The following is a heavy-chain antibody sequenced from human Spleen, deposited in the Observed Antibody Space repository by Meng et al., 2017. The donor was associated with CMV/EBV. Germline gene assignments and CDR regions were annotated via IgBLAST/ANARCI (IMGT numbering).Heavy chain of an antibody. CDR2: ISSSGTKT. D-gene: IGHD4-23*01. V-gene: IGHV3-11*01. CDR1: GFTFGDYY. Sequence: GESLKISCAGSGFTFGDYYMTWIRQAPGKGLEWIAYISSSGTKTFYADSVKGRFTISRDNAKNSLYLQMTSLRAEDTAVYYCARDHEIRNSLGHWGQGTLVTVSS. J-gene: IGHJ4*02. CDR3: ARDHEIRNSLGH.